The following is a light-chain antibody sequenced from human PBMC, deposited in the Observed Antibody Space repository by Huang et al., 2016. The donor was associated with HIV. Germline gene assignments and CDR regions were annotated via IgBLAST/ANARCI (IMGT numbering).Light chain of an antibody. CDR1: QDISHY. CDR3: QQYDNLLIT. J-gene: IGKJ5*01. CDR2: DAS. Sequence: DIQMTQSPSSLSASVGDRVTITCQASQDISHYLNWYQQKPGKAPKLLIYDASNLETGVPSRFSGSGSGTHFTFTISSLQPEDIATYFCQQYDNLLITFGQGTRLEIK. V-gene: IGKV1-33*01.